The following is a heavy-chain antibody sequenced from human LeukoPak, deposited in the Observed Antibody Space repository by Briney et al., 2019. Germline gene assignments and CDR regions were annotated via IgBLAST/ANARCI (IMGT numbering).Heavy chain of an antibody. CDR2: IKEDGSEK. V-gene: IGHV3-7*01. Sequence: PGGSLRLSCAASGFTFSSYWMSWVRQAPGKGLEWVANIKEDGSEKHYADSVKGRFTISRDNAKNSLYLQMNSLRAEDTVVYYCARGSYYDSSGFYGLFDYWGQGALVTVSS. CDR3: ARGSYYDSSGFYGLFDY. CDR1: GFTFSSYW. J-gene: IGHJ4*02. D-gene: IGHD3-22*01.